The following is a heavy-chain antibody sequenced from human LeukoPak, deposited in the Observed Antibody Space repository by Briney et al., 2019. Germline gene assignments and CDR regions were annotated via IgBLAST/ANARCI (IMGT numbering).Heavy chain of an antibody. V-gene: IGHV4-38-2*01. J-gene: IGHJ4*02. D-gene: IGHD3-22*01. CDR1: GYSISSGYH. Sequence: SETLSLTCAVSGYSISSGYHWAWIRQPPGKGLEWIGSMSHSGSTYYNPSLKSRVTFSVDASKNQFSVKLRSGSAADTAVYYCARHNVYDSSGDGRYYFDQWGQGTLVTVSS. CDR2: MSHSGST. CDR3: ARHNVYDSSGDGRYYFDQ.